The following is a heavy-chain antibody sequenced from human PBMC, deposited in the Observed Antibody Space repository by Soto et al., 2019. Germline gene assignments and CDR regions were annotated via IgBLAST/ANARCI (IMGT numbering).Heavy chain of an antibody. D-gene: IGHD6-19*01. V-gene: IGHV4-4*02. CDR2: ISHGGTT. J-gene: IGHJ5*02. Sequence: QVQLQASGPGLVKPSGTLSLTCVVSGDSITTGHWWTWVRQPPGKGLEWVAGISHGGTTSYNPSPQSRLPPFKEPAREHLFLTAKFLTAADTAMYFCVKGGDISGPGGGLNWFDPWGQGTLVTVSS. CDR1: GDSITTGHW. CDR3: VKGGDISGPGGGLNWFDP.